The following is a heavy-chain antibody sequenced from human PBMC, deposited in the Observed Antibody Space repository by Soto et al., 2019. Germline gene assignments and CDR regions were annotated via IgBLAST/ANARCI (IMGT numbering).Heavy chain of an antibody. D-gene: IGHD6-13*01. CDR3: ARVGSRYSSSGEIDY. CDR1: GYTFTSYG. CDR2: ISAYNGNT. Sequence: QVQLVQSGAEVKKPGASVKVSCKASGYTFTSYGISWVRQAPGQGLERMGWISAYNGNTNYAQKLQGRVTMTTDTPTSTAYMELRSLRSDDTAVYYCARVGSRYSSSGEIDYWGQGTLVTVSS. J-gene: IGHJ4*02. V-gene: IGHV1-18*01.